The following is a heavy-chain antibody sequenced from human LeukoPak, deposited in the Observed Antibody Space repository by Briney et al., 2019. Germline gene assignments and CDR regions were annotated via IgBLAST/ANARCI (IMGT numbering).Heavy chain of an antibody. CDR1: GYSISSGYY. CDR3: ARHDYSSSWFDY. CDR2: IYHSGST. Sequence: SETLSLTCTVSGYSISSGYYWGWIRQPPGKGLEWIGSIYHSGSTYYNPSLKSRVTISVDTSKNQFSLKLSSVTAADTAVYYCARHDYSSSWFDYWGQGTLVTVSS. D-gene: IGHD6-13*01. V-gene: IGHV4-38-2*02. J-gene: IGHJ4*02.